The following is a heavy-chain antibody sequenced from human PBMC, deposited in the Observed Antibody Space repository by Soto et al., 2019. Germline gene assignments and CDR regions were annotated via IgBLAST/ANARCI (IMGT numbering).Heavy chain of an antibody. CDR1: GGSFSGYY. CDR3: ARGRGYCTNGVCYHYYYYYMDV. J-gene: IGHJ6*03. CDR2: INHSGST. D-gene: IGHD2-8*01. V-gene: IGHV4-34*01. Sequence: SETLSLTCAVYGGSFSGYYWSWIRQPPGKGLEWIGEINHSGSTNYNPSLKSRVTISVDTSKNQFSLKLSSVTAADTAVYYCARGRGYCTNGVCYHYYYYYMDVWGKGTTVTVSS.